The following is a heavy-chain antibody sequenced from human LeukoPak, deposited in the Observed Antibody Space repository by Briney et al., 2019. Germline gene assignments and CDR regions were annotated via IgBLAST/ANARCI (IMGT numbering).Heavy chain of an antibody. V-gene: IGHV4-30-4*08. CDR2: IYYSGST. CDR1: GGSISSGDYY. D-gene: IGHD2-2*01. J-gene: IGHJ6*03. CDR3: ARDSEGYCSSTSCFDYYYYYMDV. Sequence: KPSETLSLTCTVSGGSISSGDYYWSWIRQPPGKGLQWIGYIYYSGSTYYNPSLKSRVTISVDTSKNQFSLKLSSVTAADTAVYYCARDSEGYCSSTSCFDYYYYYMDVWGKGTTVTVSS.